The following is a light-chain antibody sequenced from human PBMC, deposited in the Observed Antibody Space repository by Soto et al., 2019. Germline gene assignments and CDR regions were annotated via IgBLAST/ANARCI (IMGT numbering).Light chain of an antibody. J-gene: IGKJ1*01. CDR2: GAS. Sequence: DIQVTQSPSTLSASVGDRVTITCRASQSITIYLNWYQQKPGEAPNLLIFGASTLQSGVPSRFSGSGSGTDFTLTISSLQPEDFATYYCQQSYSTLWTFGQGTKVDIK. CDR3: QQSYSTLWT. CDR1: QSITIY. V-gene: IGKV1-39*01.